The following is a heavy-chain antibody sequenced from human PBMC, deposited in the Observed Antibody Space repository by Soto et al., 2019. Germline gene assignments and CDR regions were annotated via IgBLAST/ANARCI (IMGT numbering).Heavy chain of an antibody. J-gene: IGHJ3*02. D-gene: IGHD3-22*01. CDR2: IYYSGST. CDR3: ARERGSTYYYDSSGNDDAFDI. V-gene: IGHV4-59*01. Sequence: SETLSLTCTVSGGSISSYYWSWIRQPPGKGLEWIGYIYYSGSTNYNPSLKSRVTISVDTSKNQFSLKLSSVTAADTAVYYCARERGSTYYYDSSGNDDAFDIWGQGTMVTVSS. CDR1: GGSISSYY.